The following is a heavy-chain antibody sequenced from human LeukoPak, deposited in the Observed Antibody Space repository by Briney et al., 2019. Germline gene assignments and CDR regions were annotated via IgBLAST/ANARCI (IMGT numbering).Heavy chain of an antibody. CDR3: ARALRAYEVGATTGDY. J-gene: IGHJ4*02. D-gene: IGHD1-26*01. V-gene: IGHV1-3*01. Sequence: ASVKVSCKASGYTFTSYAMHWVRQAPGQRLEWMGWINAGNGNTKYSQKFQGRVTMTTDTSTSTAYMELRSLRSDDTAVYYCARALRAYEVGATTGDYWGQGTLVTVSS. CDR1: GYTFTSYA. CDR2: INAGNGNT.